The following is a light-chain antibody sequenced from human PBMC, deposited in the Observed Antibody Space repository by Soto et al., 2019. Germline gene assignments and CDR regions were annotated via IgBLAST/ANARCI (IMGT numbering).Light chain of an antibody. CDR3: QQYGSLIT. CDR2: GAS. CDR1: QSVSSSY. Sequence: EIVLTQSPGTLSLSPGERATLSCRASQSVSSSYLAWYQRKPGQAPRLLIHGASTRAAGISDRFSGSGSGTDFTLTISRLEPEDFAVYYCQQYGSLITCGGGTKVEIK. J-gene: IGKJ4*01. V-gene: IGKV3-20*01.